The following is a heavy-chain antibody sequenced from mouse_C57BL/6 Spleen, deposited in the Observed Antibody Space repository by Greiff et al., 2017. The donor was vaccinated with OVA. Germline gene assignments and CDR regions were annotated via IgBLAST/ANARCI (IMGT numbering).Heavy chain of an antibody. CDR3: APTYDYDVAYYFDY. D-gene: IGHD2-4*01. Sequence: VQLQQSGPELVKPGASVKISCTASGYSFTDYNMNWVQQSNGKSLEWIGVINPNYGTTSYNQKCKGKATLTVDQSSSTAYMQLNSLTSEDSAVDYSAPTYDYDVAYYFDYWGQGTTLTVSS. CDR2: INPNYGTT. V-gene: IGHV1-39*01. CDR1: GYSFTDYN. J-gene: IGHJ2*01.